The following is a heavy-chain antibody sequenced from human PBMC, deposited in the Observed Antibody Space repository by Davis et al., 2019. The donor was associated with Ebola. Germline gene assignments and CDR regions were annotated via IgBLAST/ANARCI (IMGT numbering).Heavy chain of an antibody. CDR2: ISNYNGNT. J-gene: IGHJ4*01. Sequence: ASVKVSCKASGYTFSNYGVSWVRQVPGQGLEWLGWISNYNGNTMHAAKFQGRVTMTSDRSTNTAYMELKSLTSDDTAVYYCARFPVINAFYFDYWGRGTLVTVSS. D-gene: IGHD3-16*01. V-gene: IGHV1-18*04. CDR3: ARFPVINAFYFDY. CDR1: GYTFSNYG.